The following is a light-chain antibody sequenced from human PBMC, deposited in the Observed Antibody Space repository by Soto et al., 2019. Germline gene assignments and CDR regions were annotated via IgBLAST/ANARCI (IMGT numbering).Light chain of an antibody. CDR3: QQYNNWPT. CDR2: GAS. J-gene: IGKJ1*01. CDR1: QSVSSN. V-gene: IGKV3-15*01. Sequence: EIVMTQSPATLSVSPGERATLSCRASQSVSSNLAWYQQKPGQAPRLLIYGASTRATGIPARFSGSGSGTEFTLTISSLQSEDVAVYSCQQYNNWPTFGQGTKVEIK.